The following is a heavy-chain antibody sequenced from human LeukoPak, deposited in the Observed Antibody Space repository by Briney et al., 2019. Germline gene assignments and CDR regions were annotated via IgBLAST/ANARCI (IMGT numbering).Heavy chain of an antibody. CDR3: ARHEGTSGWPFDY. CDR1: GGSISKSNHY. V-gene: IGHV4-39*01. CDR2: IYSGST. D-gene: IGHD6-19*01. Sequence: SETLSLTCSVSGGSISKSNHYWGWIRQPPGKGLEWIGSIYSGSTDCNPSLKSRVTISVDTSKNQFSLKLTSVTAADTAVYYCARHEGTSGWPFDYWGQGTLVTVSS. J-gene: IGHJ4*02.